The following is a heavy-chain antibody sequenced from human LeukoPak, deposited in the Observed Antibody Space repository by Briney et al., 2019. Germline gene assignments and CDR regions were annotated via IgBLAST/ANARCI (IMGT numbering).Heavy chain of an antibody. V-gene: IGHV3-23*01. CDR1: GFTFSSYA. CDR3: ARDSGYYDSSGYDYYGMDV. J-gene: IGHJ6*02. CDR2: ISGSGGST. D-gene: IGHD3-22*01. Sequence: PGGSLRLSCAASGFTFSSYAMSWVRQAPGKGLEWVSAISGSGGSTYYADSVKGRFTISRDNAKNSLYLQMNSLRAEDTAVYYCARDSGYYDSSGYDYYGMDVWGQGTTVTVSS.